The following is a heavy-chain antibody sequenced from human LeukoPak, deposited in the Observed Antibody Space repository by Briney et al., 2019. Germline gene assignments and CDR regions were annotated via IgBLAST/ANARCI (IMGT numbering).Heavy chain of an antibody. CDR3: ARAFDY. V-gene: IGHV3-74*01. CDR1: GFTFSTYW. CDR2: INSDGSST. Sequence: GRSLRLSCAASGFTFSTYWMSWVRQAPGKGLEWVSRINSDGSSTSYADSVKGRFTISRDNAKNTLYLQMNSLRAEDTAVYYCARAFDYWGQGTLVTVSS. J-gene: IGHJ4*02.